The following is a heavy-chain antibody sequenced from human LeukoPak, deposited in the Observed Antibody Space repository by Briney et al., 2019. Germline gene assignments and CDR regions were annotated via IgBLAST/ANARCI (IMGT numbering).Heavy chain of an antibody. J-gene: IGHJ4*02. CDR1: GYTLTELS. D-gene: IGHD3-3*01. Sequence: ASVKVSCKVSGYTLTELSMHWVRQAPGKGLEWMGGFDPEDGETIYAQKFQGRVTMTEDTSTDTAYMELSGLRSEDTAVYYCATAGFWSGYYRSQSYWGQGTLVTVSS. CDR3: ATAGFWSGYYRSQSY. V-gene: IGHV1-24*01. CDR2: FDPEDGET.